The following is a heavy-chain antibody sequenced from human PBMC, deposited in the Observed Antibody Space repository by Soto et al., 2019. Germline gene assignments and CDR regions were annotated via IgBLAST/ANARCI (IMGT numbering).Heavy chain of an antibody. CDR1: GGSITSYN. CDR3: ARRAVVAVTGSLDNWLDP. Sequence: PSETLSLTCTVSGGSITSYNWNWLRQPPGKALEWIGCVYNSGSTNYNPSLKSRVTISVDTSKNQFSLKVNSVTAADTAVYYCARRAVVAVTGSLDNWLDPWGQGILVTVPQ. J-gene: IGHJ5*02. V-gene: IGHV4-59*01. D-gene: IGHD2-21*01. CDR2: VYNSGST.